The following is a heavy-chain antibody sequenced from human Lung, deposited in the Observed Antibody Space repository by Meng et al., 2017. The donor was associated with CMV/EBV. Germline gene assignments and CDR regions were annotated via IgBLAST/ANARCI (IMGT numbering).Heavy chain of an antibody. CDR1: GFTFSDYY. Sequence: GFTFSDYYMSWIRQAPGKGLEWISYISTLGSTIYYADSVRGRFTISRDDAKNSLYLQMNNLRAEDTAVYYCARGGYDFWSGYYYFQNWGQGTLVTVSS. CDR2: ISTLGSTI. CDR3: ARGGYDFWSGYYYFQN. D-gene: IGHD3-3*01. V-gene: IGHV3-11*01. J-gene: IGHJ1*01.